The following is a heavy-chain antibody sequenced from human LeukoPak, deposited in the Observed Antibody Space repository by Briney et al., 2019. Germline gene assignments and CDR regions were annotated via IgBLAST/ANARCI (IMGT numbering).Heavy chain of an antibody. V-gene: IGHV1-69*13. CDR3: ASAPSGKRSDFWSVYSYTELDY. CDR1: GGTFSSYA. Sequence: ASVKVSCKASGGTFSSYAISWVRQAPGQGLEWMGGIIPIFGTANYAQKFQGRVTITADESTSTAYMELSSLRSEDTAVYYCASAPSGKRSDFWSVYSYTELDYWGQGTLVTVSS. J-gene: IGHJ4*02. CDR2: IIPIFGTA. D-gene: IGHD3-3*01.